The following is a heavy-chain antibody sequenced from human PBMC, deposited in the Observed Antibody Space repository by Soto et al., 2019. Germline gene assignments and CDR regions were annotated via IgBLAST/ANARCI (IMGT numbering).Heavy chain of an antibody. V-gene: IGHV4-4*02. Sequence: SETLSLTCVVSGGSIYSGNWWNWVRQSPGKGLEWIGEIFHSGTTNYNPSLKSRVTISVDTSKSQFSLKVTSVTAADTAVYYCARHVPYQYHLDYWAQGTLVTVSS. CDR2: IFHSGTT. D-gene: IGHD2-2*01. CDR3: ARHVPYQYHLDY. J-gene: IGHJ4*02. CDR1: GGSIYSGNW.